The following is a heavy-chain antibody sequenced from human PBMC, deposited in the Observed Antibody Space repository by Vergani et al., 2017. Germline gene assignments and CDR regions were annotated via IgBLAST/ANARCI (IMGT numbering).Heavy chain of an antibody. CDR1: GYTFTSYG. D-gene: IGHD2-2*01. V-gene: IGHV1-46*01. Sequence: QVQLVQSGAEVKKPGASVKVSCKASGYTFTSYGISWVRQAPGQGLGWMGIINPSGGSTSYAQKFQGRVTMPRDTSTSTVYMELSSLRSEDTAVYYCAGGVVVVPAAIGPGMDVWGQGTTVTVSS. J-gene: IGHJ6*02. CDR2: INPSGGST. CDR3: AGGVVVVPAAIGPGMDV.